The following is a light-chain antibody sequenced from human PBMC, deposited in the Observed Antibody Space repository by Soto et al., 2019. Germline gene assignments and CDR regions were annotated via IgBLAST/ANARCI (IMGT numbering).Light chain of an antibody. CDR2: GAS. CDR1: QSVSSN. Sequence: EIVITQSPATLSVSPGERATLSCRASQSVSSNLAWYQQKPGQAPRLLIYGASTRATGIPARFSGSGSGTEFTLTISSLQSEDFAVYYCQQYNNWPQTFGQGTKVEI. V-gene: IGKV3-15*01. CDR3: QQYNNWPQT. J-gene: IGKJ1*01.